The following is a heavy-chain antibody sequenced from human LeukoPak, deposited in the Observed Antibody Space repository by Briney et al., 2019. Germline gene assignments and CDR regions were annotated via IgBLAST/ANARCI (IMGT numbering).Heavy chain of an antibody. CDR1: GFTFSSYG. D-gene: IGHD2-2*01. Sequence: GGSLRLSCAASGFTFSSYGIHWVRQAPGKGLEWVAVISYDGSSKYYADSVKGRFTISRDNSKNTLYLQMNSLRAEDTAVYYCAKSDIVVVPAATEGDYYYYGMDVWGQGTTVTVSS. V-gene: IGHV3-30*18. CDR2: ISYDGSSK. J-gene: IGHJ6*02. CDR3: AKSDIVVVPAATEGDYYYYGMDV.